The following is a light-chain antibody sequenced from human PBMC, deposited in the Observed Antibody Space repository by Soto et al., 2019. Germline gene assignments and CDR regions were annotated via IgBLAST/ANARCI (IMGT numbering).Light chain of an antibody. CDR3: QQSYSNPYT. CDR1: QSIRTY. V-gene: IGKV1-39*01. CDR2: AAS. J-gene: IGKJ2*01. Sequence: DIQMTQSPSSLSASVGDRVTITCRASQSIRTYLNWYQQKPGKPPKLLIYAASSFHSGVPSRFSGSGSGTDFTLTISSLQPEDFATYFCQQSYSNPYTFGQGTKLEIK.